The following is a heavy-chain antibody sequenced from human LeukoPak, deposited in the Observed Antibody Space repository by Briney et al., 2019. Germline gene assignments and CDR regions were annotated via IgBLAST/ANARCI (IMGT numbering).Heavy chain of an antibody. J-gene: IGHJ4*02. CDR1: GFTFSSYA. D-gene: IGHD7-27*01. Sequence: GGSLRLSCAASGFTFSSYAMNWVRRAPGKGLEWVSAIPGGGGSTYYADSVKGRFTISRDNSKNTLYLQMNSLRDEDTAVYYCAKDHPDWGSSFQYWGQGTLVTVSS. V-gene: IGHV3-23*01. CDR2: IPGGGGST. CDR3: AKDHPDWGSSFQY.